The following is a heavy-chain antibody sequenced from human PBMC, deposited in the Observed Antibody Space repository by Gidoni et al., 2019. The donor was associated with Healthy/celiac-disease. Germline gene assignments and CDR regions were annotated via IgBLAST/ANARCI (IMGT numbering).Heavy chain of an antibody. Sequence: QVQLQESGPGLVKPSETLSLTCTVPGGPISSYYWSWIRQPPGKGLEWIGYIYYSGSTNYTPSLKSRVTISVDTSKNQFSLKLSSVTAADTAVYYCARDGIVYGDYVSRIDAFDIWGQGTMVTVSS. D-gene: IGHD4-17*01. CDR3: ARDGIVYGDYVSRIDAFDI. CDR2: IYYSGST. V-gene: IGHV4-59*01. J-gene: IGHJ3*02. CDR1: GGPISSYY.